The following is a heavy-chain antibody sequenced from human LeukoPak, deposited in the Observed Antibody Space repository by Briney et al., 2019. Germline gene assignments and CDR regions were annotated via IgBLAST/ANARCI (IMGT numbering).Heavy chain of an antibody. Sequence: ASVKVSCKVSGYTLTELSMHWVRQAPGKGHEWMGGFDPEDGETIYAQKFQGRVTMTEDTSTDTAYMELSSLRSEDTAVYYCATYFGHCSGGSCYPGDYYYYMDVWGKGTTVTVSS. D-gene: IGHD2-15*01. J-gene: IGHJ6*03. CDR3: ATYFGHCSGGSCYPGDYYYYMDV. CDR2: FDPEDGET. CDR1: GYTLTELS. V-gene: IGHV1-24*01.